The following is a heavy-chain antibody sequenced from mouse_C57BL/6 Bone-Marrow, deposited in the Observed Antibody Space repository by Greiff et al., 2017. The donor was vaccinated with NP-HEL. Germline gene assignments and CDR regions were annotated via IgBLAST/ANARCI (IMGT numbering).Heavy chain of an antibody. CDR3: APLYCYGSSPFAY. CDR1: GYTFTSYW. V-gene: IGHV1-64*01. J-gene: IGHJ3*01. D-gene: IGHD1-1*01. Sequence: QVQLQQPGAELVKPGASVKLSCKASGYTFTSYWMHWVKQRPGQGLEWIGMIHPNSGSTNYNEKFKSKATLTVDKSSSTAYMQLSSLTSEDSAVYYCAPLYCYGSSPFAYWGQGTLVTVSA. CDR2: IHPNSGST.